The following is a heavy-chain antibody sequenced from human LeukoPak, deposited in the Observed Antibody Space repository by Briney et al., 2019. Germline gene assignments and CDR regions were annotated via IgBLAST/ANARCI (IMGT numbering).Heavy chain of an antibody. J-gene: IGHJ4*02. V-gene: IGHV4-30-2*01. D-gene: IGHD5-18*01. Sequence: SETLSLTCAVSGGSVSSGGYSWSWIRQPPGKGLEWIGYIYHSGSTYYNPSLKSRVTISVDRSKNQFSLKLSSVTAADTAVYYCARGHYSYGLYYFDYWGQGTLVTVSS. CDR3: ARGHYSYGLYYFDY. CDR1: GGSVSSGGYS. CDR2: IYHSGST.